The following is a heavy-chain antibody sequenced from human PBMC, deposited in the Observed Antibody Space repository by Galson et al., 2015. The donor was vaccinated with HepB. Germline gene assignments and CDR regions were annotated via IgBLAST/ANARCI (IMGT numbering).Heavy chain of an antibody. Sequence: SLRLSCAASGFTFSAYNMNWVRQAPGKGLEWVSYITGSSSTIYYADSVKGRFTISRDNAKSSLYLQMNNLRDEDTAVYYCARDQLVGASWESFDYWGQGTLVTVSS. CDR2: ITGSSSTI. CDR1: GFTFSAYN. CDR3: ARDQLVGASWESFDY. V-gene: IGHV3-48*02. D-gene: IGHD1-26*01. J-gene: IGHJ4*02.